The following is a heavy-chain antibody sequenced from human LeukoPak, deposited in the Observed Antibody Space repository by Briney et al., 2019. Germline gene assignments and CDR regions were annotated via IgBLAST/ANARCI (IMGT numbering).Heavy chain of an antibody. V-gene: IGHV4-4*07. CDR3: AREASTVTSRALDY. CDR2: CYTTWST. Sequence: SGTLSLTCTVSGGSISSYYWSWIRHPARKRLEWIGRCYTTWSTTYNPSLESRVATSVDTSKNQFSLKRCSVTAADTAVYYCAREASTVTSRALDYWGQGTLVTVSS. CDR1: GGSISSYY. J-gene: IGHJ4*02. D-gene: IGHD4-11*01.